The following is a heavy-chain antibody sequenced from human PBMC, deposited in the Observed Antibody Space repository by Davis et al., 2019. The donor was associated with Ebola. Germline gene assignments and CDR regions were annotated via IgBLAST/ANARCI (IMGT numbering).Heavy chain of an antibody. V-gene: IGHV3-23*01. Sequence: GESLKISCEASGFSFSNVDMNWVRQAPGKGLEWVSNINGGGSSTSYADSVKGRFSLSRDNPKNTLYLEMNSLRVEDTAVYYCLGDPNWAFGYWGQGTLVTVSS. D-gene: IGHD7-27*01. CDR2: INGGGSST. CDR3: LGDPNWAFGY. CDR1: GFSFSNVD. J-gene: IGHJ4*02.